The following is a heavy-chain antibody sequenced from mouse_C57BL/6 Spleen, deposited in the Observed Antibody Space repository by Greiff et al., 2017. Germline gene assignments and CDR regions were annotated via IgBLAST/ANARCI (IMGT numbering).Heavy chain of an antibody. D-gene: IGHD2-2*01. CDR3: VREGDGYEASET. J-gene: IGHJ1*01. CDR2: IHPNSGST. V-gene: IGHV1-64*01. Sequence: QVQLKQPGAELVKPGASVKLSCKASGYTFTSYWMHWVKQRPGQGLEWIGMIHPNSGSTNYNEKFKSKATLTVDKSSSTAYMQLSSLTSEDSAVYYCVREGDGYEASETWGAGTTLTESS. CDR1: GYTFTSYW.